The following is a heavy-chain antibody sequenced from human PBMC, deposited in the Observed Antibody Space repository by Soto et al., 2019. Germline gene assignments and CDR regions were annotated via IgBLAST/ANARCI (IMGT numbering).Heavy chain of an antibody. CDR2: IYYSGST. Sequence: SETLSLTCAVSGGSISSGGYYWNWIRQHPGKGLEWIGYIYYSGSTYYNPSLKSRVTISVDTSKNQFSLKLSSVTAADTAMYYCARDKDYYDSSGYGNWFDPWGQGTLVTVSS. J-gene: IGHJ5*02. V-gene: IGHV4-31*11. D-gene: IGHD3-22*01. CDR1: GGSISSGGYY. CDR3: ARDKDYYDSSGYGNWFDP.